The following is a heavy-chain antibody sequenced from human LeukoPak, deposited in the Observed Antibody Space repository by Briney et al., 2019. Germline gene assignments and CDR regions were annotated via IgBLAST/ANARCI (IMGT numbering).Heavy chain of an antibody. CDR2: IYYSGTT. CDR3: ARDPEPSRLLWFGELLYGFDI. V-gene: IGHV4-59*01. Sequence: SETVSLPCTVSGGSISSYYWSWIRQPPGKGLEWIGYIYYSGTTNYNPSLKSRVTISVDTSKNQFSLKLSSVTAADTAVYYCARDPEPSRLLWFGELLYGFDIWGQGTMVTVSS. D-gene: IGHD3-10*01. J-gene: IGHJ3*02. CDR1: GGSISSYY.